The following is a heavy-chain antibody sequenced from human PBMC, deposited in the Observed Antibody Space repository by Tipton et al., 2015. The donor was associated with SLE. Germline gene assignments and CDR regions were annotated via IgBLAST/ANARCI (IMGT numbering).Heavy chain of an antibody. Sequence: QSGPEVKKPGSSVKVSCKASGGTFSSYAISWVRQAPGQGLEWMGGIIPIFGTANYAQKFQGRVTITTDESTSTAYMELSSLRSEDTAVYYCAVPPAKAFYYYGMDVWGQGTTVTVSS. CDR3: AVPPAKAFYYYGMDV. CDR2: IIPIFGTA. CDR1: GGTFSSYA. D-gene: IGHD2-15*01. V-gene: IGHV1-69*05. J-gene: IGHJ6*02.